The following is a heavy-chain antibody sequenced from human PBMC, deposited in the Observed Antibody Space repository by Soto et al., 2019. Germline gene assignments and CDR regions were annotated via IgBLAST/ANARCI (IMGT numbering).Heavy chain of an antibody. CDR1: GFTFSSYA. J-gene: IGHJ4*02. CDR3: AKDRHTYYDFWSGYQPFDY. CDR2: ISGSGGST. V-gene: IGHV3-23*01. Sequence: EVQLLESGGGLVQPGGSLRLSCAASGFTFSSYAMSWVRQAPGKGLEWVSAISGSGGSTYYADSVKGRFTISRDNSKNTLYLQMNSLSADDTAVYYCAKDRHTYYDFWSGYQPFDYWGQGTLVTVSS. D-gene: IGHD3-3*01.